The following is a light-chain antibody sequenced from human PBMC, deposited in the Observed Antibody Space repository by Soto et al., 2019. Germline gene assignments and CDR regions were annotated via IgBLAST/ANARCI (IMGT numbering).Light chain of an antibody. J-gene: IGLJ1*01. CDR3: CSYAVTPYG. CDR2: GVD. CDR1: SSDVGLYSH. V-gene: IGLV2-11*01. Sequence: QSALTQPRSVSGSPGQSVTISCTGSSSDVGLYSHVSWYQQHPGKAPKFVIYGVDKRPSGVPDRFSGSKSGNTASLTISGLQAEDEADYYCCSYAVTPYGFGSGTKLNV.